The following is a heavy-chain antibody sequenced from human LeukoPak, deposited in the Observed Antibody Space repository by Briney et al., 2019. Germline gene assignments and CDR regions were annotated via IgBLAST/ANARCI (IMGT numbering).Heavy chain of an antibody. CDR2: IYSSGNT. D-gene: IGHD4-17*01. V-gene: IGHV4-4*07. Sequence: SETLSLTCTVSGGSISNYYWGWIRQPAGKGLEWIGRIYSSGNTNYNPSLKSRITLSVDTSKNQFSLNLRPVTAADTAVYYCARDYGDYLFDYWGQGTLVTVSS. CDR3: ARDYGDYLFDY. J-gene: IGHJ4*02. CDR1: GGSISNYY.